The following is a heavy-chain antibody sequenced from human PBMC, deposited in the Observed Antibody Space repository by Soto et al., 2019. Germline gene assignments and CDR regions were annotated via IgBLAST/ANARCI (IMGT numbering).Heavy chain of an antibody. V-gene: IGHV3-13*01. Sequence: GGSLRLSCAASGFTFSSYDMHWVRQATGKGLEWVSAIGTAGDTYYPGSVKGRFTISRENAKNSLYLQMNSLRAGDTAVYYCARDAYRRTGTGAFDIWGQGTMVTVSS. D-gene: IGHD1-1*01. J-gene: IGHJ3*02. CDR1: GFTFSSYD. CDR3: ARDAYRRTGTGAFDI. CDR2: IGTAGDT.